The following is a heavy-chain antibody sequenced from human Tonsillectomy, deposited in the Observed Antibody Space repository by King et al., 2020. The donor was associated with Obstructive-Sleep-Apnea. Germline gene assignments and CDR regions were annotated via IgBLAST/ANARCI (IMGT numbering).Heavy chain of an antibody. Sequence: VQLQQWGAGLLKPSETLSLTCAVYGGSFSGYYWSWIRQPPGKGLEWIGEINHSGSTNYNPSLKSRVTISVDTSKNQFSLKLSSVTAADTAVYYCARGRLDYYDSSGYYPDLDYWGQGTLVTVSS. J-gene: IGHJ4*02. D-gene: IGHD3-22*01. V-gene: IGHV4-34*01. CDR2: INHSGST. CDR3: ARGRLDYYDSSGYYPDLDY. CDR1: GGSFSGYY.